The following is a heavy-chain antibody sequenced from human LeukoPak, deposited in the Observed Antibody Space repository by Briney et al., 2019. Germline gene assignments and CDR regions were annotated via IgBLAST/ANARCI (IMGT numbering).Heavy chain of an antibody. CDR1: GGSISSSSYY. V-gene: IGHV4-39*07. J-gene: IGHJ4*02. CDR2: IYYSGST. Sequence: SETLSLTCTVSGGSISSSSYYWGWIRQPPGKGLEWIGSIYYSGSTYYNPSLKSRVTISVDTSKNQFSLKLSSVTAADTAVYYCARLWIHYYFDYWGQGTLVTVSS. D-gene: IGHD5-18*01. CDR3: ARLWIHYYFDY.